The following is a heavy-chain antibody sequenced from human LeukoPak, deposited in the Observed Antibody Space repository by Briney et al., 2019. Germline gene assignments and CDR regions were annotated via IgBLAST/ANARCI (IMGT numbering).Heavy chain of an antibody. V-gene: IGHV1-69*04. CDR3: ARGVDFGGSPLADP. J-gene: IGHJ5*02. CDR2: IIPILGIA. Sequence: GPSVKVSCKASGGTFSSYAISWVRQAPGQGLEWMGRIIPILGIANYAQKFQGRVTITADKSTSTAYMELSSLRSEDTAVYYCARGVDFGGSPLADPWGQGTLVTVSS. D-gene: IGHD3-16*01. CDR1: GGTFSSYA.